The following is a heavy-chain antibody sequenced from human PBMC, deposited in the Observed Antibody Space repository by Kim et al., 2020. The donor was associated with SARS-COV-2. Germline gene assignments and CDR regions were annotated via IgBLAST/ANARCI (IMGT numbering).Heavy chain of an antibody. V-gene: IGHV3-33*01. CDR3: ARMSWTGEFDY. D-gene: IGHD3-16*01. Sequence: YSADSVQGRFTISIDNFKRLLYLQMNSLRAEDTSVYYCARMSWTGEFDYWGQGTLVIVSS. J-gene: IGHJ4*02.